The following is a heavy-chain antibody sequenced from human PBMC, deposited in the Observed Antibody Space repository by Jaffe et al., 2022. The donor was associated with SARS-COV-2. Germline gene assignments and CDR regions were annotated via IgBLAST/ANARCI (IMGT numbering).Heavy chain of an antibody. CDR1: GGSISSSSYY. D-gene: IGHD3-3*01. V-gene: IGHV4-39*01. J-gene: IGHJ4*02. CDR2: IYYSGST. Sequence: QLQLQESGPGLVKPSETLSLTCTVSGGSISSSSYYWGWIRQPPGKGLEWIGSIYYSGSTYYNPSLKSRVTISVDTSKNQFSLKLSSVTAADTAVYYCAISPRNYDFWSGYQNYWGQGTLVTVSS. CDR3: AISPRNYDFWSGYQNY.